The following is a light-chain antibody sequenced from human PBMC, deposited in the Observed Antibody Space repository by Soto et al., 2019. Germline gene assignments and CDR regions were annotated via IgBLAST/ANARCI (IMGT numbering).Light chain of an antibody. V-gene: IGKV3-15*01. J-gene: IGKJ4*01. Sequence: EIVMTQSPATLSVSPGERATLSCRASQSVINSNLAWYQQKLGLAPRLLIYDVSTRATGVPARFSGSGSGTEFPLTISSLQSEDFAVYYCQQHSSWPLTFGGGTKVEIK. CDR2: DVS. CDR3: QQHSSWPLT. CDR1: QSVINSN.